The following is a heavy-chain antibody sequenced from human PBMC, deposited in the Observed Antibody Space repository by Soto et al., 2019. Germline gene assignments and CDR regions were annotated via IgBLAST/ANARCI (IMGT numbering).Heavy chain of an antibody. CDR2: FDPEDGET. Sequence: ASVKVSCKVSGYTLTELSMHWVRQAPGKGLEWMGGFDPEDGETIYAQKFQGRVTMTEDTSTDTAYMELCSLRSEDTAVYYCVTSRYYDSSAFDYWGQGTLVTVSS. D-gene: IGHD3-22*01. V-gene: IGHV1-24*01. CDR3: VTSRYYDSSAFDY. CDR1: GYTLTELS. J-gene: IGHJ4*02.